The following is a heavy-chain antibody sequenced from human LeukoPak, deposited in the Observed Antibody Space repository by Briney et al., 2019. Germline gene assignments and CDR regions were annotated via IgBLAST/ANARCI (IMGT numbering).Heavy chain of an antibody. J-gene: IGHJ4*02. CDR3: ATYSGTYPFFDY. CDR2: VYYSGNT. CDR1: GGSISSYY. Sequence: SETLSLTCTVSGGSISSYYWGWIRQPPGKGLEWIGYVYYSGNTNYNPSLKSRVTISVDTSKNQFSLKLTSVTAADTAVYYCATYSGTYPFFDYWGQGTLVTVSS. D-gene: IGHD1-26*01. V-gene: IGHV4-59*08.